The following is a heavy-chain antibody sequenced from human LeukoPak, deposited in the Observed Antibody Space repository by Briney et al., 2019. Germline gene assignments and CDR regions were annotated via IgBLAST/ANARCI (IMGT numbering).Heavy chain of an antibody. CDR2: ISGSGGST. D-gene: IGHD3-22*01. CDR3: AKVGIRISLIVVVFTTADDWYFDL. J-gene: IGHJ2*01. Sequence: GGSLRLSCAASGFTFSNYAMSWVSQAPGKGLEWVSGISGSGGSTYYADSVKGRLTISRGNSKNTLYLQMDSLRAEDTAVYYCAKVGIRISLIVVVFTTADDWYFDLWGRGTLVTVSS. V-gene: IGHV3-23*01. CDR1: GFTFSNYA.